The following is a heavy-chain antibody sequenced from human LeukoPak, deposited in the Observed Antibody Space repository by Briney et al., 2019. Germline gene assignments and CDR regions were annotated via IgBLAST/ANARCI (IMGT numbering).Heavy chain of an antibody. Sequence: GGSLRLSCAASGFTFSSYSMHWVRQAPGKGLEWVAGISSGDRTFHAESVKGRFTISRDKSKDTLYLQMNSLRAEDTAVYYCAKDATASPYFHWFDNWGQGTRVIVSS. V-gene: IGHV3-23*01. CDR1: GFTFSSYS. J-gene: IGHJ4*02. CDR3: AKDATASPYFHWFDN. D-gene: IGHD3-9*01. CDR2: ISSGDRT.